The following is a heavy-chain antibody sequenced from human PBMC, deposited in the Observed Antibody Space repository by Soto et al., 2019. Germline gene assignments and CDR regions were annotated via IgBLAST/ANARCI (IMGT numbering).Heavy chain of an antibody. CDR3: TRGGGSSSLSTNSHYYYYGMDV. CDR2: IRSKAYGGTT. V-gene: IGHV3-49*03. J-gene: IGHJ6*02. CDR1: GFTFGDYA. D-gene: IGHD6-6*01. Sequence: PGGSLRLSCTASGFTFGDYAMSWFRQAPGKGLEWVGFIRSKAYGGTTEYAASVKGRFTISRDDSKSIAYLQMNSLKTEDTAVYYCTRGGGSSSLSTNSHYYYYGMDVWGQGTTVTVSS.